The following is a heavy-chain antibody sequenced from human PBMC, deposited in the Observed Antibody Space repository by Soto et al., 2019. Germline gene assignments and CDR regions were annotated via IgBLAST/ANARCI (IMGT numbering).Heavy chain of an antibody. V-gene: IGHV1-69*02. CDR3: ASPHYYILTGYYRNNWFDP. J-gene: IGHJ5*02. CDR2: IIPILGIA. CDR1: GGTFSSYT. Sequence: SVKVSCKASGGTFSSYTISWVRQAPGQGLEWMGRIIPILGIANYAQKFQGRVTITADESTSTAYMELSSLRSEDTAVYYCASPHYYILTGYYRNNWFDPWGQGTLVTVSS. D-gene: IGHD3-9*01.